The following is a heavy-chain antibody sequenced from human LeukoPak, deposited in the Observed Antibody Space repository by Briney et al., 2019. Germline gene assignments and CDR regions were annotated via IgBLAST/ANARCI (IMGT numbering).Heavy chain of an antibody. CDR2: ISPNGGST. J-gene: IGHJ4*02. CDR3: AREDSHGEGSGY. D-gene: IGHD4-17*01. CDR1: GFTFSNYA. Sequence: GGSLRLSCAASGFTFSNYAMHWVPQAPGKGLEYVSSISPNGGSTYYADSLKGRFTISRDNSKNTLYLQMNSLRAEDTAVYYCAREDSHGEGSGYWGQGTLVTVSS. V-gene: IGHV3-64*04.